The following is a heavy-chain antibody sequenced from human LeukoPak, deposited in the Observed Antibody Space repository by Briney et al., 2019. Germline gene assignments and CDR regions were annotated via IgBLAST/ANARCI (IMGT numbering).Heavy chain of an antibody. J-gene: IGHJ4*02. Sequence: ASVKVSCKASGGTFSSYAISWVRQAPGQGLEWMGGIIPISGTANYAQKFQGRVTITTDESTSTAYMELSSLRSEDTAVYYCARAPTGYSKYYFDYWGQGTLVTVSS. CDR3: ARAPTGYSKYYFDY. CDR2: IIPISGTA. V-gene: IGHV1-69*05. CDR1: GGTFSSYA. D-gene: IGHD6-13*01.